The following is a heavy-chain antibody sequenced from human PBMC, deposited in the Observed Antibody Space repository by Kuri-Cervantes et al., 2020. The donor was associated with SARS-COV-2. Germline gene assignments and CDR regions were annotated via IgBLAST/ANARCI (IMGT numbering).Heavy chain of an antibody. D-gene: IGHD3-10*01. V-gene: IGHV4-39*07. CDR1: GGSISSSSYY. Sequence: SETLSLTCTVSGGSISSSSYYWGWIRQPPGKGLEWIGSIYYSGSTYYNPSLKSRVTISVDTSKNQFSLKLSSVTAADTAVYYCARDGEELGVIIGDYFDYWGQGTPVTVSS. J-gene: IGHJ4*02. CDR3: ARDGEELGVIIGDYFDY. CDR2: IYYSGST.